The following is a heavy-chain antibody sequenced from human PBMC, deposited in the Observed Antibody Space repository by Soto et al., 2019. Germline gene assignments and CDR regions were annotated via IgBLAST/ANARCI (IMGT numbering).Heavy chain of an antibody. CDR3: ATGSPSGYYYGRVDY. V-gene: IGHV4-59*01. CDR2: IYYSGST. D-gene: IGHD3-22*01. J-gene: IGHJ4*02. Sequence: PSETLSLTCTVSGGSISSYYWSWIRQPPGKGLEWIGYIYYSGSTNYNPSLKSRVTISVDTAYMELSSLRSEDTAVYYCATGSPSGYYYGRVDYWGQGTLVTVSS. CDR1: GGSISSYY.